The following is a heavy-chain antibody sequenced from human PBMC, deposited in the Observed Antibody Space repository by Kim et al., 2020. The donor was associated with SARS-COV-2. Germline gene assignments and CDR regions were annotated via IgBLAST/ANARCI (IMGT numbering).Heavy chain of an antibody. Sequence: NPSVKSRVTISVDTSKNQFSLELSSVTAADTAVYYCAREPGITGTTFDYWGQGTLVTVSS. V-gene: IGHV4-34*01. CDR3: AREPGITGTTFDY. D-gene: IGHD1-7*01. J-gene: IGHJ4*02.